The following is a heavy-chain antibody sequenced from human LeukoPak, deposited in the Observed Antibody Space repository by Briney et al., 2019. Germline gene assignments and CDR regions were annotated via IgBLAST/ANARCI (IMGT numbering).Heavy chain of an antibody. D-gene: IGHD2-15*01. CDR1: GFTFSSYS. J-gene: IGHJ6*03. V-gene: IGHV3-21*01. CDR2: ISSSSSYI. Sequence: GGSLRLSCAASGFTFSSYSMNWVRQAPGKGLEWVSSISSSSSYIYYADSVKGRFTISRDNAKNSLYLQMNSLRAEDTAVYYCARDLGLQGYCSGGSCYLGVYYYYYMDVWGKGTTVTVSS. CDR3: ARDLGLQGYCSGGSCYLGVYYYYYMDV.